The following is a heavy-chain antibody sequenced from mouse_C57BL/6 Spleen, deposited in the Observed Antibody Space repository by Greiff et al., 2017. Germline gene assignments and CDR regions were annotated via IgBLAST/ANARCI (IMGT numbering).Heavy chain of an antibody. CDR3: ARAYGSSLDY. Sequence: QVQLQQPGAELVRPGSSVKLSCKASGYTFTSYWMHWVKQRPIQGLEWIGNIDPSDSETHYNQKFKDKATLTVDKSSSTAYMQLSSLISEDSAVYYCARAYGSSLDYWGQGTTLTVSS. CDR1: GYTFTSYW. CDR2: IDPSDSET. V-gene: IGHV1-52*01. J-gene: IGHJ2*01. D-gene: IGHD1-1*01.